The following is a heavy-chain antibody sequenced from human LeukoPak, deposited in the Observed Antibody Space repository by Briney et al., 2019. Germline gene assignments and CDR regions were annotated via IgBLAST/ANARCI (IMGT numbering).Heavy chain of an antibody. J-gene: IGHJ3*02. CDR2: VYTSGST. Sequence: SETLSLTCIVSGDSIGNYYWSWIRQPAGKGLEWIGRVYTSGSTNYNPSLKSRVTLSIDTSKNQYSLKLSSVTAADTAAYYCARGGYTYGHKFGFDIWGQGSMVTVAS. CDR3: ARGGYTYGHKFGFDI. V-gene: IGHV4-4*07. D-gene: IGHD5-18*01. CDR1: GDSIGNYY.